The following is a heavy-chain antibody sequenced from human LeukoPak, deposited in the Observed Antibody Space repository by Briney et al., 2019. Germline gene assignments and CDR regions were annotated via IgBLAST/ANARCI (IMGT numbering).Heavy chain of an antibody. J-gene: IGHJ6*03. V-gene: IGHV3-23*01. CDR1: GFTFSSYA. Sequence: PGGSLRLSCAASGFTFSSYAMSWVRQAPGKGLEWVSAISGSGGSTYYADSVKGRFTISRDNSKNTLYLQMNSLRAEDTAVYYCANRSGDTYYYYYMDVWGKGTTVTVSS. CDR2: ISGSGGST. CDR3: ANRSGDTYYYYYMDV. D-gene: IGHD4-17*01.